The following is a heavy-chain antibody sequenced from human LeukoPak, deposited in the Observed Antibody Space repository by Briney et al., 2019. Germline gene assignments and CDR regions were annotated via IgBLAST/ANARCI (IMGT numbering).Heavy chain of an antibody. J-gene: IGHJ4*02. CDR3: ARDGLDY. V-gene: IGHV1-8*01. CDR2: MNPNSGNT. Sequence: GASVKVSCKASGYTFTSYDINWVRQATGQGLEWMGWMNPNSGNTGYAQKFQGRVTMTTDTSTSTAYMELRSLRSDDTAVYYCARDGLDYWGQGTLVTVSS. CDR1: GYTFTSYD.